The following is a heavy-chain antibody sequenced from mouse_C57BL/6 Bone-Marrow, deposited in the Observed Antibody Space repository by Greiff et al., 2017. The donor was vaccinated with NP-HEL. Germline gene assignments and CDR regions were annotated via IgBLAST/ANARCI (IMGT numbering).Heavy chain of an antibody. CDR1: GYTFTSYW. J-gene: IGHJ2*01. CDR3: ARISLFITTVVATRGFDY. Sequence: QVQLQQSGAELVRPGSSVKLSCKASGYTFTSYWMDWVKQRPGQGLEWIGNIYPSDSETHYNQKFKDKATLTVDKSSSTAYMQLSSLTSEDSAVYYCARISLFITTVVATRGFDYWGQGTTLTVSS. CDR2: IYPSDSET. D-gene: IGHD1-1*01. V-gene: IGHV1-61*01.